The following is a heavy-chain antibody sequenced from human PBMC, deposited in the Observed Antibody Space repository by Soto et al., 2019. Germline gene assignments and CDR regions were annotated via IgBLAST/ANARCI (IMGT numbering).Heavy chain of an antibody. CDR3: ARDGGDCSSTSGHYHYYGMDV. D-gene: IGHD2-2*01. J-gene: IGHJ6*02. CDR1: GYTFTCYD. Sequence: GASAKVSVTASGYTFTCYDLHWVRQAPGQGLECMGWINPNSGGTNYAQKFQGRVTMTRDTSISTAYMELSRLRSDDTAVYYCARDGGDCSSTSGHYHYYGMDVCGQGTTLTVSS. V-gene: IGHV1-2*02. CDR2: INPNSGGT.